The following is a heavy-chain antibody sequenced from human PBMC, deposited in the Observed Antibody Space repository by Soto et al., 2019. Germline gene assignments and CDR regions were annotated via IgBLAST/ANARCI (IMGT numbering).Heavy chain of an antibody. CDR1: GGTFSSYS. CDR2: IIPIFGTA. CDR3: ARGINRRYYGMDV. Sequence: SAKVSCKSSGGTFSSYSISWVRQAPGQGLEWMGGIIPIFGTANYAQKFQGRVTITADESTSTAYMELSSLRSEDTAVYYCARGINRRYYGMDVWGQGTTVTVSS. J-gene: IGHJ6*02. V-gene: IGHV1-69*13.